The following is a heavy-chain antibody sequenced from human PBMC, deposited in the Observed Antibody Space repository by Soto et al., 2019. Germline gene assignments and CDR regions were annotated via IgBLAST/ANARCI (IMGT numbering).Heavy chain of an antibody. J-gene: IGHJ6*02. CDR2: IIPILGIA. V-gene: IGHV1-69*02. CDR1: GGTFSSYT. Sequence: SVKVSCKASGGTFSSYTISWVRQAPGQGLEWMGRIIPILGIANYAQKFQGRVTITADKSTSTAYMELSSLRSEDTAVYCCARVHGNYYHYGMDVWGQGTTVTVSS. CDR3: ARVHGNYYHYGMDV.